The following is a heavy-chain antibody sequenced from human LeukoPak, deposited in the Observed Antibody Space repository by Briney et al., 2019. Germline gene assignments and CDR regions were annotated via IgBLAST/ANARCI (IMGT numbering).Heavy chain of an antibody. D-gene: IGHD6-13*01. Sequence: PGGSLRLSCAASGFTFSSYIMNWVRQAPGKGLEWVSSISSSSSYIYYADSVKGRFTISRDNAKNSLYLQMNSLRAEDTAVYYCARDPSDSSSWYPRFDYWGQGTLVTVSS. J-gene: IGHJ4*02. CDR3: ARDPSDSSSWYPRFDY. CDR2: ISSSSSYI. V-gene: IGHV3-21*01. CDR1: GFTFSSYI.